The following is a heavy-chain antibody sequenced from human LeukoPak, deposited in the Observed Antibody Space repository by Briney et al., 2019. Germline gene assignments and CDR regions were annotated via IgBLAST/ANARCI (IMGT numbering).Heavy chain of an antibody. CDR3: AKARTGVTASFDH. J-gene: IGHJ4*01. D-gene: IGHD5-18*01. CDR1: GFTFSSYA. CDR2: ISGSGGST. Sequence: WGSLRQTFAGSGFTFSSYAMSWVRQAPGKGLEWVSAISGSGGSTYYADSVKGRFTISRDNSKNTLYLQMNSLRAEDTAVYYCAKARTGVTASFDHWGQGTLVTVSS. V-gene: IGHV3-23*01.